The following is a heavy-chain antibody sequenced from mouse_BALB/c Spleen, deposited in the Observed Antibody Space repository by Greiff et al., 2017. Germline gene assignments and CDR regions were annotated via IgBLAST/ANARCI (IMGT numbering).Heavy chain of an antibody. V-gene: IGHV5-6*01. Sequence: EVQLVESGGDLVKPGGSLKLSCAASGFTFSSYGMSWVRQTPDKRLEWVATISSGGSYTYYPDSVKGRFTISRDNAKNTLYLQMSSLKSEDTAMYYCASPYGYDVGFAYWGQGTLVTVSA. CDR3: ASPYGYDVGFAY. J-gene: IGHJ3*01. D-gene: IGHD2-2*01. CDR2: ISSGGSYT. CDR1: GFTFSSYG.